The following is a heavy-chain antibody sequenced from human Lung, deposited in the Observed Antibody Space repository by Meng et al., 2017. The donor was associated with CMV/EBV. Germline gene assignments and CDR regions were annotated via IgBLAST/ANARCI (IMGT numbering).Heavy chain of an antibody. V-gene: IGHV4-39*07. CDR3: ARDIYHTDIVVVRSDAFDI. CDR2: IDYSGVT. Sequence: SETLSLXCTVSGGSISSSSQYWAWIRQAPGKGLEWIGNIDYSGVTYYSPSLKSRVTISVDMSKNQFSLKLSSVTAADTAVYYCARDIYHTDIVVVRSDAFDIWGQGXMVTVSS. J-gene: IGHJ3*02. D-gene: IGHD2-2*01. CDR1: GGSISSSSQY.